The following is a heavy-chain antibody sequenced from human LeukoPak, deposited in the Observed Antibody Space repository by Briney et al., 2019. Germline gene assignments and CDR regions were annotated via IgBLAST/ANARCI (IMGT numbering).Heavy chain of an antibody. Sequence: PSETQSLTCTVSGGSISSGGYYWSWIRQHPGKGLEWIGYIYYSGSTYYNPSLKSRVTISVDTSKNQFSLKLSSVTAADTAVYYCARGHSNLNWFDPWGQGTLVTVSS. J-gene: IGHJ5*02. CDR1: GGSISSGGYY. D-gene: IGHD4-11*01. CDR2: IYYSGST. V-gene: IGHV4-31*03. CDR3: ARGHSNLNWFDP.